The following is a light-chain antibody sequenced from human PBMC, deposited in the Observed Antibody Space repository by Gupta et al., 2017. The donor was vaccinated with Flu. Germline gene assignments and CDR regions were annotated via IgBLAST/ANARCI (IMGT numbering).Light chain of an antibody. J-gene: IGKJ1*01. V-gene: IGKV3-20*01. CDR2: GAS. CDR3: QQYGSLPRT. Sequence: IVLTQSPGTLSSSLGERATLSCRASQSVSSSYLAWYQQKPGQAPRLLLYGASTRATGIPDRFSGSGSGTDFTLTISRLEPEDVAVYYCQQYGSLPRTFGQGTKVEIK. CDR1: QSVSSSY.